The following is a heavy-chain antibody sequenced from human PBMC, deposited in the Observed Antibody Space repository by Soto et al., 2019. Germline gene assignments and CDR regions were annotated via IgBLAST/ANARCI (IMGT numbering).Heavy chain of an antibody. CDR3: ARGRLKTAIPIDCAFDI. CDR1: GGSFSGYY. D-gene: IGHD2-21*02. CDR2: INHSGST. V-gene: IGHV4-34*01. Sequence: PSETLSLTCAVYGGSFSGYYWSWIRQPPGKGLEWIGEINHSGSTNYNPSLKSRVTISVDTSKNQFSLKLSSVTAADTAVYYCARGRLKTAIPIDCAFDIRGQGTMVTVSS. J-gene: IGHJ3*02.